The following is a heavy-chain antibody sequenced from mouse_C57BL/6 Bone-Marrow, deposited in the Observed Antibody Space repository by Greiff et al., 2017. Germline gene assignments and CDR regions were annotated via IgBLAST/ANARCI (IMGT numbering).Heavy chain of an antibody. V-gene: IGHV1-75*01. J-gene: IGHJ2*01. Sequence: QVQLKESGPELVKPGASVKISCKASGYTFTDYYINWVKQRPGQGLEWIGWIFPGSGSTYYNEKFKGKATLTVDKSSSTAYMLLSSLTSEDSAVYFGASYGNDLNFDDWGQGTTLTVSS. CDR1: GYTFTDYY. D-gene: IGHD2-2*01. CDR2: IFPGSGST. CDR3: ASYGNDLNFDD.